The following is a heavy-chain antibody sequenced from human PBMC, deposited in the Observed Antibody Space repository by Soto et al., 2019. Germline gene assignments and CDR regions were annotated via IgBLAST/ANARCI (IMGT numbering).Heavy chain of an antibody. CDR3: ARGYSYTQPVFDY. Sequence: PGGSLRLSCAAPGFTFSSYGIHWVRQAPGKGLEWVALIWSDGNNKYYADSVKGRFTVSRDNFKNTLYLQMNSLRAEDTAVYYCARGYSYTQPVFDYWGLGTLVTVSS. D-gene: IGHD5-18*01. J-gene: IGHJ4*02. CDR1: GFTFSSYG. V-gene: IGHV3-33*01. CDR2: IWSDGNNK.